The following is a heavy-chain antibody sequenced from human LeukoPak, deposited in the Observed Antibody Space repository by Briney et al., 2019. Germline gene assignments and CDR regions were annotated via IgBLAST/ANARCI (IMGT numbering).Heavy chain of an antibody. CDR2: ISYDGNNI. V-gene: IGHV3-30-3*01. Sequence: GGSLRLSCAASGFTFSTYALHWVRQARGKGLERVAVISYDGNNIYYVDSVKGRFTISRDNSKNTLYLQMNSLRAEDTAVYFCASISGASWGDYWGQGTLVTVSS. CDR3: ASISGASWGDY. CDR1: GFTFSTYA. J-gene: IGHJ4*02. D-gene: IGHD3-16*01.